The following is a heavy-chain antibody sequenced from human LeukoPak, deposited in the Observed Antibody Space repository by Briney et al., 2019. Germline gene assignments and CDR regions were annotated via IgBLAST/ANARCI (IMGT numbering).Heavy chain of an antibody. CDR3: ARDVEQLVFDY. Sequence: MPSETLFLTCTVSGGSISSGGYYWSWIRQPPGKGLEWIGYIYHSGSTYYNPSLKSRVTISVDRSKNQFSLKLSSVTAADTAVYYCARDVEQLVFDYWGQGTLFTVS. D-gene: IGHD6-6*01. V-gene: IGHV4-30-2*01. J-gene: IGHJ4*02. CDR1: GGSISSGGYY. CDR2: IYHSGST.